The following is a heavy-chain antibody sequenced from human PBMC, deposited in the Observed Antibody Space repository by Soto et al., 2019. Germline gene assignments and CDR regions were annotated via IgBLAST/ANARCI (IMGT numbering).Heavy chain of an antibody. J-gene: IGHJ4*02. CDR1: GGSFSGYF. V-gene: IGHV4-34*01. CDR3: ERGLSRSHDD. Sequence: SETLSLTCAVYGGSFSGYFWSWFRQPPGKGLEWIAEINDRGSTNYNPSLKSRVTVSFDTSKNQFSLQMNSVTAADTALYYCERGLSRSHDDWGQAILV. CDR2: INDRGST. D-gene: IGHD6-13*01.